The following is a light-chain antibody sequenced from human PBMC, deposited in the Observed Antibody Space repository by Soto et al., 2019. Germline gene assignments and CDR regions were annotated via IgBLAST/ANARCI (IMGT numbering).Light chain of an antibody. CDR1: QTISTW. CDR2: DAS. J-gene: IGKJ1*01. CDR3: QQYNTYWT. V-gene: IGKV1-5*01. Sequence: DTQMTQSPSTLSASVGDRVTITCRASQTISTWLAWHQQKPGKAPKLLIYDASTLQSGVPSRFSGRGSGTEFTLTITSLQPDDFATYYCQQYNTYWTFGQGTNVDIK.